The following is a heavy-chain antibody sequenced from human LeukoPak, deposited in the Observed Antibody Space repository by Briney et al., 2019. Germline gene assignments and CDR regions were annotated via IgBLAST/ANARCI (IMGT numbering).Heavy chain of an antibody. Sequence: GASVKVSCKASGYTFTSNGISWVRQVPGQGLEWMGWISAYNNNTNYAQKFQGRVTMTTDTSTSTAYMELRGLRSDDTAVYYCARDQQWLDPARHGFDYWGQGTLVTVSS. V-gene: IGHV1-18*01. J-gene: IGHJ4*02. CDR2: ISAYNNNT. CDR1: GYTFTSNG. D-gene: IGHD6-19*01. CDR3: ARDQQWLDPARHGFDY.